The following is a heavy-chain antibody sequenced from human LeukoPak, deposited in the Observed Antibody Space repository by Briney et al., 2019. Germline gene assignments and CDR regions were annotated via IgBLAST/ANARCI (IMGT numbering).Heavy chain of an antibody. Sequence: ASVKVSCKASGYTFTSYAMNWVRQAPGQGLEWMGWINTNTGNPTYAQGFTGRFVFSLDTSVSTAYLQISSLKAEDTAVYYCARGWKKVVVVPAASWGQGTLVTVSS. D-gene: IGHD2-2*01. J-gene: IGHJ4*02. V-gene: IGHV7-4-1*02. CDR2: INTNTGNP. CDR3: ARGWKKVVVVPAAS. CDR1: GYTFTSYA.